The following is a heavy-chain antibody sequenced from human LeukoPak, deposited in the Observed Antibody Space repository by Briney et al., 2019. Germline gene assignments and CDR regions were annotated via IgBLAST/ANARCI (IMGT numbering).Heavy chain of an antibody. Sequence: SETLSLTCTVSGGSISSSSYYWGWIRQPPGKGLEWIGEINHSGSTNYNPSLKSRVTISVDTSKNQFSLKLSSVTAADTAVYYCARDKDYYDSRADAFDIWGQGTMVTVSS. CDR2: INHSGST. CDR3: ARDKDYYDSRADAFDI. D-gene: IGHD3-22*01. J-gene: IGHJ3*02. V-gene: IGHV4-39*07. CDR1: GGSISSSSYY.